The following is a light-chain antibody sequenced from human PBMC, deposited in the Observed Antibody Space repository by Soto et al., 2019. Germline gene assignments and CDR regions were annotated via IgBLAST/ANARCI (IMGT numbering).Light chain of an antibody. V-gene: IGKV3-15*01. J-gene: IGKJ5*01. CDR3: QQYNNWSPIT. CDR1: QSVSTN. CDR2: SAS. Sequence: ETVMTQSPATLSVSPGERATLSCRASQSVSTNLAWYQHKPGQPPRLLIYSASTRATGIPARFSGSGSGTEFTLTISSLQSEDFAIYYCQQYNNWSPITFGQGSRLEIK.